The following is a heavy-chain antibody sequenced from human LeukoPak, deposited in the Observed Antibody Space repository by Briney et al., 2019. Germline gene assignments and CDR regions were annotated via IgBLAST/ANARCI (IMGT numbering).Heavy chain of an antibody. CDR3: ARGELATRGYSGYDRAAQRNSAFDY. J-gene: IGHJ4*02. V-gene: IGHV1-3*01. Sequence: ASVKVSCKASGYIFSNYGLIWVRQAPGQRLEWMGWINAGNGNTKYSQKFQGRVTITRDTSASTAYMELSSLRSEDTAVYYCARGELATRGYSGYDRAAQRNSAFDYWGQGTLVTVTS. CDR2: INAGNGNT. CDR1: GYIFSNYG. D-gene: IGHD5-12*01.